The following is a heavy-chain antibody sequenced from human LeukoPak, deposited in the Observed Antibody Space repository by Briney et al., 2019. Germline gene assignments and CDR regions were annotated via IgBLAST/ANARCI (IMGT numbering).Heavy chain of an antibody. D-gene: IGHD6-6*01. J-gene: IGHJ5*02. CDR1: GGSFSGYY. Sequence: SETLSLTCAVYGGSFSGYYWSWIRQPPGKGLEWIGEINHSGSTNYNPSLKSRVTISVDTSKNQFSLKLSSVTAADTAVYYCASSVREQLVAWGQGTLVTVSS. CDR3: ASSVREQLVA. V-gene: IGHV4-34*01. CDR2: INHSGST.